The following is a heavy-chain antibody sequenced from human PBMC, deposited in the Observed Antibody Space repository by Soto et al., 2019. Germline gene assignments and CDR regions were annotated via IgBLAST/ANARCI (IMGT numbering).Heavy chain of an antibody. CDR1: GYSFSTYW. Sequence: GESLKISCKASGYSFSTYWIAWVRQMPGQGLEWMGDIFPADSESRYSASFQGRVTISADRSTSTAYLQWNSLGASDTAMYYCARQGPGSYWGQGTLVTVSS. CDR3: ARQGPGSY. J-gene: IGHJ4*02. CDR2: IFPADSES. V-gene: IGHV5-51*01.